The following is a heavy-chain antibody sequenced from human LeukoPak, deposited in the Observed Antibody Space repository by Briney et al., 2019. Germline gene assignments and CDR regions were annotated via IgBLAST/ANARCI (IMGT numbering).Heavy chain of an antibody. D-gene: IGHD3-10*01. CDR1: GFTFSSYW. J-gene: IGHJ4*02. CDR3: AREIYYYGSGSYYRSLDY. CDR2: INSDGSST. V-gene: IGHV3-74*01. Sequence: GGSLRLSCAASGFTFSSYWMHGVRQAPGKGLVWVSRINSDGSSTSYADSVKGRLTISRDNAKNTLYLQMNSLRAEDTAVYYCAREIYYYGSGSYYRSLDYWGQGTLVTVSS.